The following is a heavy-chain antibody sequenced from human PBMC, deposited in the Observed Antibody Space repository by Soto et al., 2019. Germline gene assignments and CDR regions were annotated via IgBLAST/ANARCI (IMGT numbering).Heavy chain of an antibody. CDR1: GYTLTELS. D-gene: IGHD3-16*02. V-gene: IGHV1-24*01. CDR3: ESNAFRITFGEVIPLGY. J-gene: IGHJ4*02. CDR2: VDPEDGET. Sequence: QVQLVQSGAEVKKPGASVKVSCKVSGYTLTELSMHWVRQAPGKGLEWMGGVDPEDGETLYAQKVRGRVTMTEDTSTDTAYMELSCLRSEDTAVYYCESNAFRITFGEVIPLGYGRQGTLITVSS.